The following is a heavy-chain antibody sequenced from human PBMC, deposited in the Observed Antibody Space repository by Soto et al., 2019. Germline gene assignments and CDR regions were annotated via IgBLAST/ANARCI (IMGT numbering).Heavy chain of an antibody. Sequence: GGSLRLSCAASGFTFNSYWIHWVRQAPGEGLVWVSRVNGDGTTTNYADSVKGRFASSRDNAKTTLYLQMNSLRAEDTAVYYCARGGFGAFYLDSWGQGTLVTVSS. V-gene: IGHV3-74*01. CDR1: GFTFNSYW. CDR2: VNGDGTTT. CDR3: ARGGFGAFYLDS. D-gene: IGHD3-10*01. J-gene: IGHJ4*02.